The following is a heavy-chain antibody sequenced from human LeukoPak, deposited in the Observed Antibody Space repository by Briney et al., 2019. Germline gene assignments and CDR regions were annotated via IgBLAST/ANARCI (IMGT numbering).Heavy chain of an antibody. CDR1: GFTFSSYW. Sequence: GGSLRLSCAASGFTFSSYWMHWVRQAPGKGLVWVSRINSDGSSTSYADSVKGRFTISRDNAKNTLYLQMNSLRAEGTAVYYCAKEMGGYSYGYDYFDYWGQGTLVTVSS. CDR3: AKEMGGYSYGYDYFDY. V-gene: IGHV3-74*01. J-gene: IGHJ4*02. D-gene: IGHD5-18*01. CDR2: INSDGSST.